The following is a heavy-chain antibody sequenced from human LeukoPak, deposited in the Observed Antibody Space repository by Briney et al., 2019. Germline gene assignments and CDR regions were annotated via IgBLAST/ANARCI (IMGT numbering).Heavy chain of an antibody. CDR3: AKPLPPYYDILTGYYIEGGFDY. V-gene: IGHV3-23*01. D-gene: IGHD3-9*01. J-gene: IGHJ4*02. CDR2: MSTGPGNT. CDR1: GFPFSNYA. Sequence: PGGSLRLSCAASGFPFSNYAMSWVRQAPGKGLEWVSVMSTGPGNTHYADSVKGRFTISRDNSKNTLYLQMNSLRAEDTAVYYCAKPLPPYYDILTGYYIEGGFDYWGQGTLVTVSS.